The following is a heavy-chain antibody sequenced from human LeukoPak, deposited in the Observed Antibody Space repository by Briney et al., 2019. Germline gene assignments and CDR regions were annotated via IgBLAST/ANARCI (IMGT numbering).Heavy chain of an antibody. CDR3: AGEGGVYSGSSSPWFDP. Sequence: GASVKVSCKASGGTFSSYAISWVRQAPGQGLEWMGGIIPIFGTANYAQKFQGRVTITADESTSTAYMELSSLRSEDTAVYYCAGEGGVYSGSSSPWFDPWGQGTLVTVSS. J-gene: IGHJ5*02. D-gene: IGHD1-26*01. CDR1: GGTFSSYA. V-gene: IGHV1-69*13. CDR2: IIPIFGTA.